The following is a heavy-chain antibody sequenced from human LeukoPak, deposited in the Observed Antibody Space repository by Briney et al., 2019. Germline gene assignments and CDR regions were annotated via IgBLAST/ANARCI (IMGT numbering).Heavy chain of an antibody. J-gene: IGHJ3*02. CDR2: IKQDGSEK. D-gene: IGHD6-13*01. CDR3: ARWGTYSSSWLGAFDI. Sequence: GGSLRLSCAASGFTFSGSAMSWVRQAPGKGLEWVANIKQDGSEKYYLDSVKGRFTTSRDNAKNSLHLQMNSLRAEDTVVYYCARWGTYSSSWLGAFDIWGQGTMVTVSS. V-gene: IGHV3-7*05. CDR1: GFTFSGSA.